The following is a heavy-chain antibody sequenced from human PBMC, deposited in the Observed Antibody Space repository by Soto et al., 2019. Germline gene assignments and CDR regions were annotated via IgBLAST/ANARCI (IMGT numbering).Heavy chain of an antibody. V-gene: IGHV3-53*01. J-gene: IGHJ4*02. D-gene: IGHD4-17*01. CDR1: GFTVSSNY. CDR3: ARVSPIYGDYDNFDY. CDR2: IYSGGST. Sequence: GGSLRLSCAASGFTVSSNYMSWVRQAPGKGLEWVSVIYSGGSTYYADSVKGRFTISRDNSKNTLYLQMNSLRAEDTAVYYCARVSPIYGDYDNFDYWGQGTLVTVSS.